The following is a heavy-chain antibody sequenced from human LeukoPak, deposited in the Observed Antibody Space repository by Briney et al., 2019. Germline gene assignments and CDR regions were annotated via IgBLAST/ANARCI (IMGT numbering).Heavy chain of an antibody. CDR3: ARDRFGENRYYYYYMDV. Sequence: PSETLSLACTVSGGSISSGGYYWSWIRQPPGKGLEWIGYIYHSGSTYYNPSLKSRVTISVDRSKNQFSLKLSSVTAADTVVYYCARDRFGENRYYYYYMDVWGKGTTVTVSS. CDR2: IYHSGST. J-gene: IGHJ6*03. V-gene: IGHV4-30-2*01. CDR1: GGSISSGGYY. D-gene: IGHD3-10*01.